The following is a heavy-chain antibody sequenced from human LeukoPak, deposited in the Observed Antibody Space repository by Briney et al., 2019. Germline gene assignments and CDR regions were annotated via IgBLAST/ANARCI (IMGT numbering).Heavy chain of an antibody. V-gene: IGHV3-21*01. Sequence: GSLRLSCAASGFTFSSYSMNWVRQAPGKGLEWVSSISSSSSYIYYADSVKGRFTISRDNAKNSLYLQMNSLRAEDTAVYYCARDVGKYSISSSSGGPWGQGTLVTVSS. CDR2: ISSSSSYI. CDR1: GFTFSSYS. D-gene: IGHD6-6*01. CDR3: ARDVGKYSISSSSGGP. J-gene: IGHJ5*02.